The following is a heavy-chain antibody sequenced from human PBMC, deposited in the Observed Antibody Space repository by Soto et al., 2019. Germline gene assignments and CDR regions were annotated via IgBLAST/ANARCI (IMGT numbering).Heavy chain of an antibody. Sequence: ASVKVSCKASGYTFTGYYMHWVRQAPGQGLEWMGWINPNSGGTNYAQKLQGWVTMTRDTSISTAYMELSRLRSDDTSVYFCSRGDDGSGYLSDALDIWGKGTMVTVSS. CDR3: SRGDDGSGYLSDALDI. J-gene: IGHJ3*02. CDR2: INPNSGGT. CDR1: GYTFTGYY. D-gene: IGHD3-22*01. V-gene: IGHV1-2*04.